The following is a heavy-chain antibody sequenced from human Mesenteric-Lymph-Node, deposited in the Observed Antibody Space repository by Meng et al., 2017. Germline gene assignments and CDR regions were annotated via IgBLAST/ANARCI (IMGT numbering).Heavy chain of an antibody. D-gene: IGHD5-18*01. Sequence: GESLKISCAASGFTFSSYWMSWVRQAPGKGLEWVANIKQDGSEKYYVDSVKGRFTISRDNAKNSLYLQMNSLRAEDTAVYYCARDAALVDTAMEWGQGTLVTVSS. J-gene: IGHJ4*02. CDR2: IKQDGSEK. CDR3: ARDAALVDTAME. CDR1: GFTFSSYW. V-gene: IGHV3-7*01.